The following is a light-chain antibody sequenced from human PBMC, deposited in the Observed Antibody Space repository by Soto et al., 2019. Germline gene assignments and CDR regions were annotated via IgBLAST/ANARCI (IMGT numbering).Light chain of an antibody. V-gene: IGKV3-11*01. Sequence: EIVLTQSPGTLSLSPGERATLSCRASQSVSGYLSWYQQQPGQAPRLLIYDISKRATGIPARFSGSGSATDFTLTISSLEPEDFAVYYCQQRSSWPITFGQGTRLEIK. J-gene: IGKJ5*01. CDR3: QQRSSWPIT. CDR1: QSVSGY. CDR2: DIS.